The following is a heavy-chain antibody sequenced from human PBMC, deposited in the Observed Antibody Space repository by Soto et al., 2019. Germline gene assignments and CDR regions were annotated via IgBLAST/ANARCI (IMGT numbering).Heavy chain of an antibody. CDR3: ARDRGPSSGYYPYWFDP. Sequence: GASVKVSCKASGGTFSSYAISWVRQAPGQGLEWMGWISAYNGNTNYAQKLQGRVTMTTDTSTSTAYMELSSLRSEDTAVYYCARDRGPSSGYYPYWFDPWGQGTLVTVSS. CDR1: GGTFSSYA. CDR2: ISAYNGNT. D-gene: IGHD3-22*01. J-gene: IGHJ5*02. V-gene: IGHV1-18*01.